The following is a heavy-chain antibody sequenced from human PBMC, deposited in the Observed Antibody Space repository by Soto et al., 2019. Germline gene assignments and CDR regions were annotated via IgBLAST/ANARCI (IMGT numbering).Heavy chain of an antibody. CDR1: GYSISSGYY. CDR3: ARAPLMAVAGTAAFDY. Sequence: SETLSLTCAVSGYSISSGYYWGWIRQPPGKGLEWIGSIYHSGSTYYNPSLKSRVTISVDTSKNQFSLKLSSVTAADTAVYYCARAPLMAVAGTAAFDYWGQGTLVTVSS. J-gene: IGHJ4*02. CDR2: IYHSGST. V-gene: IGHV4-38-2*01. D-gene: IGHD6-19*01.